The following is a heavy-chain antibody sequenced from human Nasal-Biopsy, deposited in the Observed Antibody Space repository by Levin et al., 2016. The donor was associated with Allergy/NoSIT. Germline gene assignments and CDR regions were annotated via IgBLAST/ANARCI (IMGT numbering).Heavy chain of an antibody. J-gene: IGHJ1*01. V-gene: IGHV3-15*01. D-gene: IGHD2-2*01. Sequence: GGSLRLSCEASGFTFKNAWMSWVRQAPGKGLEWVGRIKSETDGGTIDYAAPVKGKFTISRDDSENTLYLQMNSLKTDDTAMYYCTTEYQYCSDTRCSTAEYFQHWGQGTLVIVSS. CDR1: GFTFKNAW. CDR2: IKSETDGGTI. CDR3: TTEYQYCSDTRCSTAEYFQH.